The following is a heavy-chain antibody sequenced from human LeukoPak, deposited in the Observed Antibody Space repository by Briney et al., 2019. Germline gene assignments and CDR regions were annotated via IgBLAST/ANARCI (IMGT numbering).Heavy chain of an antibody. Sequence: SKTLSLTCAVYGGSFSGYYWSWIRQPPGKGLEWIGEINHSGSTNYNPSLKSRVTISVDTSKDQFSLKLSSVTAADTAVYYCARRKNTAIAMVRGVRGGLNWFDPWGQGTLVTVS. CDR3: ARRKNTAIAMVRGVRGGLNWFDP. CDR1: GGSFSGYY. V-gene: IGHV4-34*01. J-gene: IGHJ5*02. CDR2: INHSGST. D-gene: IGHD3-10*01.